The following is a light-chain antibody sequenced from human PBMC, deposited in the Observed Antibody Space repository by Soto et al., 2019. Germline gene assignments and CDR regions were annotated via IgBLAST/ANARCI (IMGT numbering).Light chain of an antibody. V-gene: IGLV2-14*01. Sequence: QSVLIQPASVSGSPGQSITISCTGTSSDVGGYNFVSWYQRHPGKAPKLMIYDVTNRPSGVSNRFSGSKSGNTASLTISGLQAEDEADYYCCSYTASNTLVFGGGTQLTVL. CDR1: SSDVGGYNF. J-gene: IGLJ2*01. CDR3: CSYTASNTLV. CDR2: DVT.